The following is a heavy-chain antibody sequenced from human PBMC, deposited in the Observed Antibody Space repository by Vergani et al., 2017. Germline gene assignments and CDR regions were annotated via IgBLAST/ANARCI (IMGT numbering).Heavy chain of an antibody. J-gene: IGHJ4*02. CDR2: ISAYNGNT. D-gene: IGHD6-19*01. V-gene: IGHV1-18*01. CDR3: AREQWLPIDYFDY. CDR1: GGTFSNHV. Sequence: QVQLVQSGAEVKKPGSSVKVSCKSSGGTFSNHVLAWVRQAPGQGLEWMGWISAYNGNTNYAQKLQGRVTMTTDTSTSTAYMELRSLRSDDTAVYYCAREQWLPIDYFDYWGQGTLVTVSS.